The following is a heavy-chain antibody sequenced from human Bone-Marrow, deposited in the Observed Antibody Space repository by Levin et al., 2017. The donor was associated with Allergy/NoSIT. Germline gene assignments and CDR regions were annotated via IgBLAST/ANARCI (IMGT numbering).Heavy chain of an antibody. CDR1: GFAFSTYW. Sequence: PGGSLRLSCAASGFAFSTYWMHWVRQAPGKELVWVSRVNNDGSSTTYADSVKGRFTISRDNAKNTLFLQLNSLRPEDTAVYYCARGYTVATISPLRSWGQGTLVTVSS. D-gene: IGHD5-12*01. CDR2: VNNDGSST. V-gene: IGHV3-74*01. J-gene: IGHJ4*02. CDR3: ARGYTVATISPLRS.